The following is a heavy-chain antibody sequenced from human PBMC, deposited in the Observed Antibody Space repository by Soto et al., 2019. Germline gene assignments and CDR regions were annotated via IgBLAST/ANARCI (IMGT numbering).Heavy chain of an antibody. CDR3: ASGPGASSSSWYNWFDP. D-gene: IGHD6-13*01. Sequence: PAETLSLTCAVSGYSISSGYYWGLIREPPGKGLEWIGSIYHSGSTYYNPSLKSRVTISVDTSKNQFSPKLSSVTAADTAVYYCASGPGASSSSWYNWFDPWGQGTLVTVSS. J-gene: IGHJ5*02. CDR2: IYHSGST. V-gene: IGHV4-38-2*01. CDR1: GYSISSGYY.